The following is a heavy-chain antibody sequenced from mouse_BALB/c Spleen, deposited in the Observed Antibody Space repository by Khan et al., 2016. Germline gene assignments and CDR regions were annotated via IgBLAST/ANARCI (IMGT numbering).Heavy chain of an antibody. CDR1: GYSITSNYA. CDR2: ISYSGST. J-gene: IGHJ1*01. CDR3: ARAPPRWYFDV. V-gene: IGHV3-2*02. Sequence: EVQLQESGPGLVKPSQSLSLTCTVTGYSITSNYAWNWIRQFPGNKLEWMGYISYSGSTSYNPSLKSRISITRDTSKNQFFLQLNSVTTEATATYYWARAPPRWYFDVWGAGTTVTISS.